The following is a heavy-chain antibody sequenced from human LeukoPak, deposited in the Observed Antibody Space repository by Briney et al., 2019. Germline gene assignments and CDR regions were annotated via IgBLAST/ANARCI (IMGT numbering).Heavy chain of an antibody. Sequence: GGSLRLSCAASGFTFKSYGMHWVRQAPGKGLEWVAAMSYDGSDKYYVDSVKGRFTISRDNSKNTLYLQMDSLKSEDTAVYYCATGYSVEMATMPDWGQGTLVTVPS. CDR1: GFTFKSYG. V-gene: IGHV3-30*03. CDR2: MSYDGSDK. CDR3: ATGYSVEMATMPD. J-gene: IGHJ4*02. D-gene: IGHD5-24*01.